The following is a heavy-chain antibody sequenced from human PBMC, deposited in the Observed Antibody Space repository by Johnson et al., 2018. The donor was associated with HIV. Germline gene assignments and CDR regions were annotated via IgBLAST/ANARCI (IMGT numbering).Heavy chain of an antibody. Sequence: VQLVESGGGVVRPGGSLRLSCAASGFTFDDYGMSWVRQAPGKGLEWVANIKQDGSEKYYVDSVKGRFTISRDNSKNTLYLQMNSLRAGDTAVYYCARGGAGTNAFDIWGQGTMVTVSS. CDR3: ARGGAGTNAFDI. D-gene: IGHD6-19*01. V-gene: IGHV3-7*01. CDR2: IKQDGSEK. J-gene: IGHJ3*02. CDR1: GFTFDDYG.